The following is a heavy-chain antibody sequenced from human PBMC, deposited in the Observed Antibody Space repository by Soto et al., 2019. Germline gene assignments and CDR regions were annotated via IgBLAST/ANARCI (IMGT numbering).Heavy chain of an antibody. CDR1: GYTFTSYG. Sequence: QVPLVQSGAEVKKPGASVKVSCKASGYTFTSYGIIWVRQAPGQGLEWMGWISAYNDNTNYAQKLQGRVTMTTDTSTSTAYMELRSLRSDDTAVYYCARDGAHDYGDYDAFDIWGQGTMVTVSS. V-gene: IGHV1-18*01. CDR3: ARDGAHDYGDYDAFDI. CDR2: ISAYNDNT. J-gene: IGHJ3*02. D-gene: IGHD4-17*01.